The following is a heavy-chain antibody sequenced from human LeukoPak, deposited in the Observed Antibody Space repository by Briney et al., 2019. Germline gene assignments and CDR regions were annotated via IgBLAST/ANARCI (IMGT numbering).Heavy chain of an antibody. CDR2: IYYSGST. D-gene: IGHD2-2*01. CDR3: ARRLTQYDCFDP. J-gene: IGHJ5*02. Sequence: PSETLSLTCTVSGGSISSGDYYWSWIRQPPGKGLEWIGYIYYSGSTYYNPSLKSRVTISVDTSKNQFSLHLNPVTPEDTAVYYCARRLTQYDCFDPWGQGILVTVSS. V-gene: IGHV4-30-4*01. CDR1: GGSISSGDYY.